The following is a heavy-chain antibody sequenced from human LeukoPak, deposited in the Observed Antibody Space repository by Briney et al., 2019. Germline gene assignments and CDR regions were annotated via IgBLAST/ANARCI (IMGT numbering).Heavy chain of an antibody. J-gene: IGHJ4*02. CDR3: AREPPDDFWSGLDY. D-gene: IGHD3-3*01. Sequence: GGSLRLSCAASGFTFSSYAMHWVRQAPGKGLEWVAVISYDGSNKYYADSVKGRFTISRDNSKNTLYLQMNSLRAEDTAVYYCAREPPDDFWSGLDYWGQGTLVTVSS. V-gene: IGHV3-30-3*01. CDR1: GFTFSSYA. CDR2: ISYDGSNK.